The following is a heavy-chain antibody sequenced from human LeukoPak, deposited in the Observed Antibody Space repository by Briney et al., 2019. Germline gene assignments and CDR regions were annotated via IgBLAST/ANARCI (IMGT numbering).Heavy chain of an antibody. V-gene: IGHV3-23*01. J-gene: IGHJ4*02. CDR3: AKEANWNLHYPHFDY. CDR1: GITFSSYA. Sequence: GGSLRLSRAASGITFSSYAMSWVRQAPGKGLEWVSAISGSGGSTYYADSVKGRFTISRDNSKNTLYLQMNSLRAEDTAVYYCAKEANWNLHYPHFDYWGQGTLVTVSS. D-gene: IGHD1-7*01. CDR2: ISGSGGST.